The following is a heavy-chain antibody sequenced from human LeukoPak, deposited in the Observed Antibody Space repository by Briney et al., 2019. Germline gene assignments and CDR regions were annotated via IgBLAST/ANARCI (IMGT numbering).Heavy chain of an antibody. D-gene: IGHD6-13*01. CDR2: IYYSGST. CDR3: ARDEMYSSSWYRGWRWFDP. Sequence: PSETLSLTCTVSGYSISSSYYWGWIRQPPGKGLEWIGSIYYSGSTYYNPSLKSRVTISVDTSKNQFSLKLSSVTAADTAVYYCARDEMYSSSWYRGWRWFDPWGQGTLVTVSS. V-gene: IGHV4-38-2*02. CDR1: GYSISSSYY. J-gene: IGHJ5*02.